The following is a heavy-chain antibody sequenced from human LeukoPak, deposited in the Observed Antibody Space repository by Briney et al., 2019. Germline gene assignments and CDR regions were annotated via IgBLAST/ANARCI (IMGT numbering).Heavy chain of an antibody. J-gene: IGHJ3*02. CDR1: GGSFSGYY. Sequence: SETLSLTCAVYGGSFSGYYWSWIHQSPGKGLEWIGEINHSGSTNYNPSLKSRVTISVDTSKNQFSLKLSSETAADTAVYYCAREWGHYYGSGSYNYGSFDIWGQGTMVTVSS. CDR2: INHSGST. V-gene: IGHV4-34*01. CDR3: AREWGHYYGSGSYNYGSFDI. D-gene: IGHD3-10*01.